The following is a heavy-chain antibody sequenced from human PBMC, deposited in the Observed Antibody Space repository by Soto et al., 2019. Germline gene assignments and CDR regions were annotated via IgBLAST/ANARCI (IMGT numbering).Heavy chain of an antibody. CDR3: VKDLWNS. V-gene: IGHV3-23*01. CDR2: ISESGGSI. J-gene: IGHJ4*02. D-gene: IGHD2-21*01. CDR1: GFTFSTYT. Sequence: GGSLRLSCTASGFTFSTYTMNWVRQAPGEGMEWVSAISESGGSIHYADSVRGRFTVSRDNSKNPLYLQMNSLRVEDTAVYYCVKDLWNSWGQGTLVTVSS.